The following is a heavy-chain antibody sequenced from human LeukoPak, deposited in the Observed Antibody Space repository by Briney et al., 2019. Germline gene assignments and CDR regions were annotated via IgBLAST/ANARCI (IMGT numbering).Heavy chain of an antibody. J-gene: IGHJ4*02. V-gene: IGHV1-8*03. CDR1: GCTFTSYD. D-gene: IGHD6-13*01. CDR2: VNPNSGNT. Sequence: GASVKSSSRAAGCTFTSYDINWVRRATGGGVEGMGWVNPNSGNTGYAQKFRGRVAITRNTSISTAYMELSSLRSEDTAVYYCARVNRRGIAAAGRSYYFDYWGQGTLVTVSS. CDR3: ARVNRRGIAAAGRSYYFDY.